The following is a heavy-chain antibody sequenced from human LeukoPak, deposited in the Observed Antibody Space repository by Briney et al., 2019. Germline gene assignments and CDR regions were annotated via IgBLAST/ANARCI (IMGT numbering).Heavy chain of an antibody. V-gene: IGHV3-7*01. CDR3: TTLIWVGPFDS. Sequence: GGSLRLSCAASGFSFSSYWMSWVRQAPGTGLEWVANIKQDESEIYYMDSVKGRFTISRDNAKNSLFLQMDSLRAEDTAVYYCTTLIWVGPFDSWGQGTLVTVSS. J-gene: IGHJ4*02. CDR1: GFSFSSYW. CDR2: IKQDESEI. D-gene: IGHD1-26*01.